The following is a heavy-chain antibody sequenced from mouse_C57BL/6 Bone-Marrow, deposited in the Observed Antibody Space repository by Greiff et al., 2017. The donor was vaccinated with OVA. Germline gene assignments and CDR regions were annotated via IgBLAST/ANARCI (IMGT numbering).Heavy chain of an antibody. CDR1: GYTFTSYW. V-gene: IGHV1-69*01. CDR3: ARWGDYDGNYYAMDD. D-gene: IGHD2-4*01. Sequence: QVQLQQPGAELVMPGASVKLSCKASGYTFTSYWMHWVTQRPGQGLEWIGEIDPSDSYTNYNQKFKGQSTLTVDKSSSTAYMQLSSLTSGDSAVYYCARWGDYDGNYYAMDDWGQGTSVTVSS. J-gene: IGHJ4*01. CDR2: IDPSDSYT.